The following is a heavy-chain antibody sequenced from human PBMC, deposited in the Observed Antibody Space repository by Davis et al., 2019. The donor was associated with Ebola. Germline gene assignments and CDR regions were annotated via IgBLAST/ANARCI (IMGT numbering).Heavy chain of an antibody. Sequence: GESLKISCAASGFTFSDYYMSWIRQAPGKGLEWVSYISSSGSTIYYADSVKGRFTISRDNAKNSLYLQMNSLRAEDTAVYYCARGGTRIAARHDYWGQGTLVTVSS. CDR3: ARGGTRIAARHDY. CDR1: GFTFSDYY. CDR2: ISSSGSTI. V-gene: IGHV3-11*04. J-gene: IGHJ4*02. D-gene: IGHD6-6*01.